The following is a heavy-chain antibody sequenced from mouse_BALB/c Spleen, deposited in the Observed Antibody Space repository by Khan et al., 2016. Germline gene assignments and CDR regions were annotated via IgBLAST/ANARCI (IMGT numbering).Heavy chain of an antibody. D-gene: IGHD1-1*01. V-gene: IGHV14-3*02. CDR2: IDPANGNT. CDR3: ALGSSYCDY. J-gene: IGHJ2*01. CDR1: GFNIKDTY. Sequence: VQLQQSGAELVKPGASVKLSCTASGFNIKDTYMHWVKQRPEQGLEWIGRIDPANGNTKYDPKFQGKATITADTSSNTAYLQLRSLASEDTAVFYCALGSSYCDYWGQGTTLTVSS.